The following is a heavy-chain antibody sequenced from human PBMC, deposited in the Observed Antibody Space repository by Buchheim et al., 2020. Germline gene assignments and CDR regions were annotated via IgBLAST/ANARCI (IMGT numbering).Heavy chain of an antibody. J-gene: IGHJ4*02. Sequence: EVQLVESGGDLVQPGGSLRLSCAASGFNFDIFEMNWVRQAPGQGLEWISYIRGSGDPIYYADSVKSRFSISRDTATKSLYLQMSSLRAEDTAIYYCVAGGLRYFDYWGQG. CDR2: IRGSGDPI. CDR3: VAGGLRYFDY. V-gene: IGHV3-48*03. CDR1: GFNFDIFE. D-gene: IGHD4-17*01.